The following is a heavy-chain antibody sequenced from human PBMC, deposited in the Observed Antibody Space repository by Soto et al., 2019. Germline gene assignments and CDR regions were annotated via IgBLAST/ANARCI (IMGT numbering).Heavy chain of an antibody. CDR2: INHSGST. Sequence: PSETLSLTCAVYGGSFSGYYWSWIRQPPGKGLEWIGEINHSGSTNYNPSLKSRVTISVDTSKNQLSLKLSSVTAADTAVYYCARGQAVRGGGYYYYYYGMDVWGQGTTITFCS. D-gene: IGHD2-15*01. CDR3: ARGQAVRGGGYYYYYYGMDV. V-gene: IGHV4-34*01. CDR1: GGSFSGYY. J-gene: IGHJ6*02.